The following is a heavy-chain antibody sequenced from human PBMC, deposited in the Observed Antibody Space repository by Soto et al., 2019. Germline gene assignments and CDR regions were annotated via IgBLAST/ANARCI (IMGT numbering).Heavy chain of an antibody. V-gene: IGHV2-5*02. CDR3: ADRPFVLGSGWNFDC. CDR1: GFSLNTRGVG. D-gene: IGHD6-19*01. CDR2: IHWDDEK. Sequence: QITLKESGPTLVIPTQTLTLTCTFSGFSLNTRGVGVGWIRQPPGKALEWVALIHWDDEKRYSPSLRNTLTITKDTSKNQVGLIMTNMDPVDTATYYCADRPFVLGSGWNFDCWGQGILVTVSS. J-gene: IGHJ4*02.